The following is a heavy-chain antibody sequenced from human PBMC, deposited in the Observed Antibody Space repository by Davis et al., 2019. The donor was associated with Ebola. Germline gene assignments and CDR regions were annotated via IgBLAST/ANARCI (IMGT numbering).Heavy chain of an antibody. CDR2: ISYDGSNK. J-gene: IGHJ4*02. Sequence: GGSLRLSCAASGFTFSSYWMHWVRQAPGKGLEWVAVISYDGSNKYYADSVKGRFTISRDNSKNTLYLQMNSLRAEDTAVYYCAGNFRVGDYYYFDYWGQGTLVTVSS. CDR1: GFTFSSYW. V-gene: IGHV3-30*03. CDR3: AGNFRVGDYYYFDY. D-gene: IGHD2-21*02.